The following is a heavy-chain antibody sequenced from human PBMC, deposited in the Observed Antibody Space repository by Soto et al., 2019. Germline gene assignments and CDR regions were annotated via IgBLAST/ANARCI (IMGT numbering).Heavy chain of an antibody. CDR1: GFTFSHYA. V-gene: IGHV3-30*18. CDR2: MSYDGSNE. D-gene: IGHD1-26*01. CDR3: AKDGSHNFDY. Sequence: QVQLVESGGGVFQPGRSLRLSCEASGFTFSHYAIHWVAQAPGKGLEWVALMSYDGSNEYYADSVKGRFTISRDNSKNTVYLQMNSLRAEDTAVHYCAKDGSHNFDYWGQGTLVTVPS. J-gene: IGHJ4*02.